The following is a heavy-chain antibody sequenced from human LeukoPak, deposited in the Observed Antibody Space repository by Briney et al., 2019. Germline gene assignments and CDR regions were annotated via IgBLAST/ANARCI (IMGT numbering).Heavy chain of an antibody. CDR3: ARDSFVDYSLYMAVVTPRWFDP. CDR1: GYTFTGYY. D-gene: IGHD4-23*01. CDR2: INPNSGGT. Sequence: GASVKVSCKASGYTFTGYYMHWVRQAPGQGLEWMGWINPNSGGTNYAQKFQGRVTMTRDTSISTAYMELSRLRSDDTAVYYCARDSFVDYSLYMAVVTPRWFDPWGQGTLVTVSS. V-gene: IGHV1-2*02. J-gene: IGHJ5*02.